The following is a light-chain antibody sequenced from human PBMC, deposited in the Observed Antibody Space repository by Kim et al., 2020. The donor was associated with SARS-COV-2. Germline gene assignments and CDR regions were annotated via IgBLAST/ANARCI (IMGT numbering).Light chain of an antibody. V-gene: IGKV1-6*01. CDR1: QAIRND. CDR3: LQDYTYPWT. J-gene: IGKJ1*01. Sequence: ASVGDTVTITCRARQAIRNDLGWYQQKPGKAPKVLIAAASILQTGVPSRFSGSGSGTDFTLTINSLQPEDFATYYCLQDYTYPWTFGQGTKVEIK. CDR2: AAS.